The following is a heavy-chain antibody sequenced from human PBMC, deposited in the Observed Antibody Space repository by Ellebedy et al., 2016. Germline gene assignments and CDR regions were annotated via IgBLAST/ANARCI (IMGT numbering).Heavy chain of an antibody. J-gene: IGHJ6*02. CDR1: GFTFDDYA. Sequence: SLKISXAASGFTFDDYAMHWVRQAPGTGLEWVSGISWNSGSIGYADSVKGRFTISRDNAKNSLYLQMNSLRAEDTALYYCAKDIARYYYGSGTPSGGYYYGMDVWGQGTTVTVSS. V-gene: IGHV3-9*01. CDR2: ISWNSGSI. CDR3: AKDIARYYYGSGTPSGGYYYGMDV. D-gene: IGHD3-10*01.